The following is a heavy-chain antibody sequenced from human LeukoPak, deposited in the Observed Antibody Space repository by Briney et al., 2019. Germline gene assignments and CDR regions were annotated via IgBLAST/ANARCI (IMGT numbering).Heavy chain of an antibody. CDR3: AKDTGLVAATRYYFDY. V-gene: IGHV3-33*06. J-gene: IGHJ4*02. CDR1: GFTFSSYG. D-gene: IGHD1-26*01. Sequence: EPGRSLRLSCAASGFTFSSYGMHWVRQAPGKGLEWVAVIWYDGNNKYYADSVKGRFTISRDNSQNTLYLQMNSLRVEDTAVYYCAKDTGLVAATRYYFDYWGQGTLVTVCS. CDR2: IWYDGNNK.